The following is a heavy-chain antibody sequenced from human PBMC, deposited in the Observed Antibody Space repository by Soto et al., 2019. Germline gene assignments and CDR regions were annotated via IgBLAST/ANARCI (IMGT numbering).Heavy chain of an antibody. CDR1: GYTFTSYY. CDR2: LNPSGGST. Sequence: ASVKVSCKASGYTFTSYYMHWVRQAPGQGLEWMGILNPSGGSTSYAQKFQGRVTMTRDTSTSTVYMELSRLRSEDTAVYYCARVRGSDYYDSRELRYWYQGTLVTVSS. CDR3: ARVRGSDYYDSRELRY. D-gene: IGHD3-22*01. V-gene: IGHV1-46*01. J-gene: IGHJ4*02.